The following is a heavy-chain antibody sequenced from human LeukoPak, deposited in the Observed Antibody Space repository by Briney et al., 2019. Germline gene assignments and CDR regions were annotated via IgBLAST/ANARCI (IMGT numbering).Heavy chain of an antibody. CDR2: IYPDDSDT. V-gene: IGHV5-51*01. D-gene: IGHD2-2*02. CDR3: AIGGDSTTSCYRCFDY. CDR1: GYRFTSYW. J-gene: IGHJ4*02. Sequence: PGESLKISCKGSGYRFTSYWIGWVRQMPRKGLEWMGLIYPDDSDTRYSPSFQGQVTISADKSISTAYLQWSSLKASDTAMYYCAIGGDSTTSCYRCFDYWGQGTLVTVSS.